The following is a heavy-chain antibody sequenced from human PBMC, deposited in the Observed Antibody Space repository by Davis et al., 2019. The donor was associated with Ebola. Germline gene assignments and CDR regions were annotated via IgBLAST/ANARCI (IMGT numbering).Heavy chain of an antibody. CDR1: GFTFSNYI. J-gene: IGHJ4*02. Sequence: PGGSLRLSCAASGFTFSNYIMSWVRQSPGKGLEWVSSFIDSGGATYYADSVKGRFTVSRDNSKNTLYLQMNSLRAEDTAVYYCAKLCGGDCYSKFYFDYWGQGTLVTVSS. CDR3: AKLCGGDCYSKFYFDY. CDR2: FIDSGGAT. D-gene: IGHD2-21*02. V-gene: IGHV3-23*01.